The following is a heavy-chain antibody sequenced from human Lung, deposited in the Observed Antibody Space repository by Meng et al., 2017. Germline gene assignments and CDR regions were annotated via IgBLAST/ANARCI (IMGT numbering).Heavy chain of an antibody. J-gene: IGHJ5*02. CDR1: GYPFTQDA. D-gene: IGHD4-17*01. V-gene: IGHV1-3*04. CDR3: ARGDYGGWPDP. Sequence: QVQLMQSEAEVKKPGASVKVSCRTYGYPFTQDAVHWVRQAPGQRLEWMGWMYTNNGNTKSSQKFQGRVTMTRDTSASTAYMDLSSLRSEDTAVYYCARGDYGGWPDPWGQGTLVTVSS. CDR2: MYTNNGNT.